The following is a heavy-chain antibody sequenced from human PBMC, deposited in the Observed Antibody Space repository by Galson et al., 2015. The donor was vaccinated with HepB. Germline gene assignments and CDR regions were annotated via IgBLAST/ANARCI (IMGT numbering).Heavy chain of an antibody. V-gene: IGHV3-30*18. CDR1: GFIFSSYG. CDR3: AKGGCSSTSCYLEC. D-gene: IGHD2-2*01. Sequence: SLRLSCAASGFIFSSYGMHWVRQAPGKGLEWVAVISYDGSNKYYVDSVKGRFTISRDNSKNTLYLQMNSLRAEDTAVYYCAKGGCSSTSCYLECWGQGTLVTVSS. J-gene: IGHJ4*02. CDR2: ISYDGSNK.